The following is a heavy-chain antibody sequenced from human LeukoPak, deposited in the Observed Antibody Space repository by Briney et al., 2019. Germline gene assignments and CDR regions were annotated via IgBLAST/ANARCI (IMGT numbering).Heavy chain of an antibody. CDR1: GGTFSSYA. V-gene: IGHV1-69*05. CDR2: FIPIFGTA. D-gene: IGHD3-22*01. J-gene: IGHJ4*02. Sequence: SVTVSCKASGGTFSSYAISWVRQAPGQGREWLGGFIPIFGTANYAQKFQGRVTITTDESTSTAYMELSSLRSEDTAVYYCASSRGRGYYDSSGYQYFDYWGQGTLVTVSS. CDR3: ASSRGRGYYDSSGYQYFDY.